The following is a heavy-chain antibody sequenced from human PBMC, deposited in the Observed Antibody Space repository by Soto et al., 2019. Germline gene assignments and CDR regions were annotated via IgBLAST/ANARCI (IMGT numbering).Heavy chain of an antibody. V-gene: IGHV4-39*01. CDR2: IYYSGST. D-gene: IGHD2-15*01. J-gene: IGHJ4*02. Sequence: PSETLSLTCTVSGGSISSSSYYWGWIRQPPGKGLEWIGSIYYSGSTYYNPSLKSRVTISVDTSKNQFSLKLSSVTAADTAVYYCARHTPAISISDHWGQGTPVTVSS. CDR3: ARHTPAISISDH. CDR1: GGSISSSSYY.